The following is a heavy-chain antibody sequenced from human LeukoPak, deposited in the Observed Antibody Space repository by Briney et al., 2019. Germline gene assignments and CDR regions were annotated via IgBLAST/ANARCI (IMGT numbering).Heavy chain of an antibody. D-gene: IGHD6-19*01. CDR2: SSGSGGST. CDR1: GYTFSSYS. V-gene: IGHV3-23*01. J-gene: IGHJ4*02. Sequence: GESLTLSCAASGYTFSSYSMSWFRQAPGKGLEWFSASSGSGGSTYYANSVKSRFTISRDNSKNTLYLQMNSLRAEDTAVYYCAKDPSGWYAQRNYFDYWGQGTLVTVSS. CDR3: AKDPSGWYAQRNYFDY.